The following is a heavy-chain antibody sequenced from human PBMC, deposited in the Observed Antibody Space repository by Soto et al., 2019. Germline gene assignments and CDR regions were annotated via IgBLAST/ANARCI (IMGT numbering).Heavy chain of an antibody. V-gene: IGHV3-11*01. CDR2: ISSSGDTE. J-gene: IGHJ6*03. CDR3: ARGPWYHMGV. Sequence: QAQLEESGGGLVKPGGSLRLSCAASGFSFSDYYMSWIRQAPGKGLEWISYISSSGDTEYYADSVKGRFTISRANSKNSLYLQMNSLRADDTAVYYCARGPWYHMGVWGKGTTVTVSS. CDR1: GFSFSDYY.